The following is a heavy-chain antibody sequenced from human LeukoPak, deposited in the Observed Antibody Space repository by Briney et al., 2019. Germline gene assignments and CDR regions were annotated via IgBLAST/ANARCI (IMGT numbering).Heavy chain of an antibody. V-gene: IGHV1-24*01. CDR2: FDPEDGET. CDR1: GYTLTELS. CDR3: ARAGAVVDNWFDP. J-gene: IGHJ5*02. Sequence: GASVKVSCKVSGYTLTELSMHWVRQAPGKGLEWMGGFDPEDGETIYAQKFQGRVTMTEDTSTDTAYMELRSLTSDDTAVYYCARAGAVVDNWFDPWGQGTLVTVSS. D-gene: IGHD2-15*01.